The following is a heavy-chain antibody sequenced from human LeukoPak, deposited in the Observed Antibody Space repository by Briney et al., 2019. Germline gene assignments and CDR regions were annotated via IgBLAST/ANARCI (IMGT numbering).Heavy chain of an antibody. CDR1: GFTFSSCV. D-gene: IGHD3-10*01. V-gene: IGHV3-33*01. CDR3: ARDYYGSGSSLDY. CDR2: IWYDESKK. Sequence: GGSLRLSCAASGFTFSSCVMHWLRQAPGKRLGWVTVIWYDESKKYYADSVKGRLTISRDNSKNTLYLQMNSLRAEDTAVYYCARDYYGSGSSLDYWGQGTLVTVSS. J-gene: IGHJ4*02.